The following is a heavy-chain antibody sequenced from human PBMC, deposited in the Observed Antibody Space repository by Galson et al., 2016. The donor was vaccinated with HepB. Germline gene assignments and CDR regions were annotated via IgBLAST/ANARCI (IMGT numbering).Heavy chain of an antibody. CDR3: ASLVVPPSVGYFSFGVDV. CDR1: GFTFSDHY. Sequence: SLRLSCAASGFTFSDHYMDWVRQAPGRGLEWVARIRKRTNSYSTEYAAPVRGRFTISRDDSNNAAYLQMNSLKTEDTAVYFCASLVVPPSVGYFSFGVDVWGRGTTVTVSS. CDR2: IRKRTNSYST. D-gene: IGHD5-18*01. V-gene: IGHV3-72*01. J-gene: IGHJ6*02.